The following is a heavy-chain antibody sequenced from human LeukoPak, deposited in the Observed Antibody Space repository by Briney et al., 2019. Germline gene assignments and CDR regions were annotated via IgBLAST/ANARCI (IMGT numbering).Heavy chain of an antibody. D-gene: IGHD6-19*01. CDR1: GGTFSSYA. Sequence: GASVKVSCKASGGTFSSYAISWVRQAPGQGLEWMGRIIPILGIANYAQKFRGRVTFTADKSTSTAYMELSRLRSDDTAVYYCARVSGSVAGPRGHFDIWGQGTMVTVSS. V-gene: IGHV1-69*04. CDR3: ARVSGSVAGPRGHFDI. J-gene: IGHJ3*02. CDR2: IIPILGIA.